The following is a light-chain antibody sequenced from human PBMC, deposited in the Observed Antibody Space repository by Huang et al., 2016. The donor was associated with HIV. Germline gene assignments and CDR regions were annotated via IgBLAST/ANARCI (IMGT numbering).Light chain of an antibody. CDR3: QQANSFRPLT. V-gene: IGKV1-12*01. CDR1: QGISNW. J-gene: IGKJ4*01. Sequence: DIQMTQSPSSVSASVGDRVTITCRASQGISNWLAWYQQKPGKAPKLLIYAASSLQSGVPSRFSVIGSGTDFTLTISSLQPEDFATYYCQQANSFRPLTFGGGTKVGIK. CDR2: AAS.